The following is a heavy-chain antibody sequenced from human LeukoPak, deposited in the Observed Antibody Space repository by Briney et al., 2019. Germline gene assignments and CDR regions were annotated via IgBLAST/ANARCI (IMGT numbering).Heavy chain of an antibody. CDR3: AKIGGILKPRRYLIYFDY. V-gene: IGHV3-30*18. CDR2: ISYDGSNK. CDR1: GFTFSSYG. D-gene: IGHD2-15*01. Sequence: GGSLRLSCAASGFTFSSYGMHWVRQAPGKGLEWVAVISYDGSNKYYADSVKGRFTISRDNSKNTLYLQMNSLRAEDTAVYYCAKIGGILKPRRYLIYFDYWGQGTLVTVSS. J-gene: IGHJ4*02.